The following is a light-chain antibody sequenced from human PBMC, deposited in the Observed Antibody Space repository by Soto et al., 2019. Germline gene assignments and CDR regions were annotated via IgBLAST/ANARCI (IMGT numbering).Light chain of an antibody. CDR2: DVS. Sequence: QSALTQPASVSGSPGQSITISCTGTSSDVGGYNFVSWYQQHPGKAPKLIIFDVSNRPSGVSNRFSGSKSGNTASLAISGLQAEDEADYYCSSHTTSTTVVFGGGTKLTVL. CDR3: SSHTTSTTVV. V-gene: IGLV2-14*01. CDR1: SSDVGGYNF. J-gene: IGLJ2*01.